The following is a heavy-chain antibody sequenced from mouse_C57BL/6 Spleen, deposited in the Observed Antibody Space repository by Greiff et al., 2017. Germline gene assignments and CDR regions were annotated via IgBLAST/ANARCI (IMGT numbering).Heavy chain of an antibody. CDR2: IDPSDSYT. CDR1: GYTFTSYW. J-gene: IGHJ2*01. Sequence: VQLQQPGAELVMPGASVKLSCKASGYTFTSYWMHWVKQRPGQGLEWIGEIDPSDSYTNYNQKFKGKSTLTVDKSSRTAYMQLSSLTSEDSAVYYCATGITTVVVPYFDYWGQGTTLTVSS. D-gene: IGHD1-1*01. V-gene: IGHV1-69*01. CDR3: ATGITTVVVPYFDY.